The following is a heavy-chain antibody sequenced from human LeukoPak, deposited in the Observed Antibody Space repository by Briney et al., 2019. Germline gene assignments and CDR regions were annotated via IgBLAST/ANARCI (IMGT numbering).Heavy chain of an antibody. Sequence: GGSLRLSCAASGFIFSSYAMTWVRQAPGKGLEWVSAISGSGGSTYYADSVKGRFTISRDNSKNTLYLQMNSPRAEDTAVYYCAKSIVVAMGYYYGMDVWGQGTTVTVSS. CDR3: AKSIVVAMGYYYGMDV. CDR2: ISGSGGST. V-gene: IGHV3-23*01. J-gene: IGHJ6*02. CDR1: GFIFSSYA. D-gene: IGHD2-2*01.